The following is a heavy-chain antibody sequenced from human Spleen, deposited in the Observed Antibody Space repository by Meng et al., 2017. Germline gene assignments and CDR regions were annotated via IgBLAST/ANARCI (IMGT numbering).Heavy chain of an antibody. V-gene: IGHV4-34*01. CDR3: ARGPTTMAHDFDY. D-gene: IGHD4-11*01. CDR1: GGSFGDYY. CDR2: INHSGST. Sequence: QVQVQQWGAGLLKPSETLSLTCVVSGGSFGDYYWSWIRQPPGKGLEWIGEINHSGSTNYNPSLESRATISVDTSQNNLSLKLSSVTAADSAVYYSARGPTTMAHDFDYWGQGTLVTVSS. J-gene: IGHJ4*02.